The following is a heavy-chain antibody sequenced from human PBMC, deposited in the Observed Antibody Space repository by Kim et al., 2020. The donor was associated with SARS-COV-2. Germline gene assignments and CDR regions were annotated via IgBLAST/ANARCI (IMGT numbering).Heavy chain of an antibody. Sequence: SVKVSCKASGGTFSSYAISWVRQAPGQGLEWMGGIIPIFGTANYAQKFQGRVTITADESTSTAYMELSSLRSEDTAVYYCARDYWGKTWIQLWLGWGQGTLVTVSS. CDR1: GGTFSSYA. J-gene: IGHJ4*02. CDR3: ARDYWGKTWIQLWLG. CDR2: IIPIFGTA. D-gene: IGHD5-18*01. V-gene: IGHV1-69*13.